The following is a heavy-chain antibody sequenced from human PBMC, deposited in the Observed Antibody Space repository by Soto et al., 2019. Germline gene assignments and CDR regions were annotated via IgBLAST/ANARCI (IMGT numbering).Heavy chain of an antibody. CDR2: INHRGGA. V-gene: IGHV4-34*02. CDR3: ERGQRRGGSSGWSL. CDR1: GGPFSGYY. D-gene: IGHD6-19*01. J-gene: IGHJ4*02. Sequence: QVQLQQWGAGQLKPSETLSLTCAVHGESFSGYGGPFSGYYWSWIRQTPGKGLEWIGEINHRGGANYMPSLKSRVTSSVDTSKNQCSLNLNAVTAADTAVYYCERGQRRGGSSGWSLWGQGTLVTVSS.